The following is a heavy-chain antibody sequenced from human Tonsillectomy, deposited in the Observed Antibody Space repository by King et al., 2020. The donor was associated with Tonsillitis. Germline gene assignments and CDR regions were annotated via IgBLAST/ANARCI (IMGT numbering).Heavy chain of an antibody. Sequence: QLQESGPGLVKPSETLSLTCTVSGGSISSSSYYWGWIRQPPGKGLEWIGSIYYSGGTYYNPPLKSRVTISVDTSKNQFSLKLSSVTAADTAVYYCASEWGGDAFDIWGQGTMVTVSS. CDR1: GGSISSSSYY. J-gene: IGHJ3*02. V-gene: IGHV4-39*01. D-gene: IGHD3-16*01. CDR3: ASEWGGDAFDI. CDR2: IYYSGGT.